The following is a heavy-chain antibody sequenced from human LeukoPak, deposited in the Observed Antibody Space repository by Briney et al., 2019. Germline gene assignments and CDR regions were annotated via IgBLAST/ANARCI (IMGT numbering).Heavy chain of an antibody. CDR1: GFTFSVYG. V-gene: IGHV3-30*18. J-gene: IGHJ4*02. CDR3: ANAREGVPTRCLDS. Sequence: PGRSQRLSCAASGFTFSVYGMNWARQAPGQGVEWVAFISYDGGTSYYADSVKGRCTISRYASKNTLYLQMDSLRAEDTAVYYCANAREGVPTRCLDSWGQGTLVTVSS. D-gene: IGHD3-10*01. CDR2: ISYDGGTS.